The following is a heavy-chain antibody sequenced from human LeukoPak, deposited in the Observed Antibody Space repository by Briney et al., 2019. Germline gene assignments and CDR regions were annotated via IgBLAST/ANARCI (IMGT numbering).Heavy chain of an antibody. V-gene: IGHV4-4*02. J-gene: IGHJ4*02. D-gene: IGHD3-10*01. Sequence: PSETLSLTCAVSGGSISSSNWWSWVRQPPGKGLEWIREIYHSGSTNYNPSLKSRVTISVDKSKNQFSLKLSSVTAADTAVYYCARVPNLLGGIFDYWGQGTLVTVSS. CDR2: IYHSGST. CDR1: GGSISSSNW. CDR3: ARVPNLLGGIFDY.